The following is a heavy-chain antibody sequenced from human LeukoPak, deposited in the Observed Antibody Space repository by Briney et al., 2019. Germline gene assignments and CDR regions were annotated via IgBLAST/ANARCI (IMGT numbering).Heavy chain of an antibody. CDR1: GFTFSSYS. D-gene: IGHD3-10*01. J-gene: IGHJ6*02. CDR2: TSSSSSYI. Sequence: PGGSLRLSCAASGFTFSSYSMNWVRQAPGKGLEWVSSTSSSSSYIYYADSVKGRFTISRDNAKNSLYLQMNSLRAEDTAVYYCARGFTMVRGGGMDVWGQGTTVTVSS. V-gene: IGHV3-21*01. CDR3: ARGFTMVRGGGMDV.